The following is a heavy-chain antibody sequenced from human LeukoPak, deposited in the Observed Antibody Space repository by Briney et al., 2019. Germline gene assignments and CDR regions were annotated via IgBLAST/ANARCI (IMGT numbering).Heavy chain of an antibody. D-gene: IGHD3-22*01. J-gene: IGHJ4*02. CDR1: GFTFSSYG. CDR2: IRYDGSNK. Sequence: GGSLRLSCAASGFTFSSYGMHWVRQAPGKGLEWVAFIRYDGSNKYYADSVKGRFTISRDNSKNTLYLQMNSLRTEDTAVYYCARDFSVYYYDSRVFDYWGQGTLVTVSS. V-gene: IGHV3-30*02. CDR3: ARDFSVYYYDSRVFDY.